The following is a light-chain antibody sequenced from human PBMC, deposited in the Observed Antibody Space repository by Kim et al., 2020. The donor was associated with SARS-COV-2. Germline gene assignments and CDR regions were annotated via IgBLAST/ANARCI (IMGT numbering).Light chain of an antibody. V-gene: IGLV6-57*04. J-gene: IGLJ2*01. CDR1: SGRIASNY. CDR2: EDD. CDR3: QSYDNGNDVL. Sequence: NFMLTQPHSVSESPGKTVTISCTRSSGRIASNYVQWFQQRPGSTPTTVIYEDDRRPSGVPDRFSGSIDSSSNSASLTISGLKTEDEADYYCQSYDNGNDVLFGGGTQLTVL.